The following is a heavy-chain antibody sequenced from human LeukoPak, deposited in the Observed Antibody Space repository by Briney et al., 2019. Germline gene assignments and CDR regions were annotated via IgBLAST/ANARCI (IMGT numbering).Heavy chain of an antibody. CDR3: ARVSIAVAAIEYYFDY. Sequence: PGGSLRLSCAASGFTFSSYWMSWVRQAPGKGLEWVANIKQDGSEKYYVHSVKGRFTISRDNAKNSLYLQMNSLRAEDTAVYYCARVSIAVAAIEYYFDYWGQGTLVTVSS. J-gene: IGHJ4*02. CDR2: IKQDGSEK. D-gene: IGHD6-19*01. CDR1: GFTFSSYW. V-gene: IGHV3-7*01.